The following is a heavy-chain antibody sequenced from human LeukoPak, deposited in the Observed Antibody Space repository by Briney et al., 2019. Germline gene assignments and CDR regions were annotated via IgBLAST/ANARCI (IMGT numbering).Heavy chain of an antibody. CDR1: GFTFSSYW. J-gene: IGHJ6*02. CDR2: IKEDESEK. D-gene: IGHD3-10*01. V-gene: IGHV3-7*01. CDR3: ARVRTTGSYYGMDV. Sequence: GGSLRLSCAASGFTFSSYWMSWVRQAPGKGLEWVANIKEDESEKYYVDSVKGRFTISRDNAQNSLNLQMNSLRVEDTAMYYCARVRTTGSYYGMDVWGQGTTVTVSS.